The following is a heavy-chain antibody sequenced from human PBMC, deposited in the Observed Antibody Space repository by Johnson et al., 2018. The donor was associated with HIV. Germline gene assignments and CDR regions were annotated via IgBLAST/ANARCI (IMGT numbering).Heavy chain of an antibody. CDR3: ARPTSDYYDSSGYPPMLFDI. Sequence: VQLVESGGGVVRPGGSLRLSCAASGFTFDDYGMSWVRQAPGKGLEWVSGINWNGGSTGYEDSVKGRFTISRDNAKNSLNLQMNSLSSEDTAVYYCARPTSDYYDSSGYPPMLFDIWGQGTMVTVSS. J-gene: IGHJ3*02. CDR1: GFTFDDYG. D-gene: IGHD3-22*01. V-gene: IGHV3-20*04. CDR2: INWNGGST.